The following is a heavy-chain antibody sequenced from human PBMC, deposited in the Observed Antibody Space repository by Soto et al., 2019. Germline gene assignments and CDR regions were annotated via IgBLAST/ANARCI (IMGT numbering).Heavy chain of an antibody. V-gene: IGHV4-39*01. Sequence: PSETLSLTCTVSGGSISTSSYYWACIRQPPGKGLEWIGSVYYSGTTYYNPSLKSRVTISADTSNNQFSLKLNYVTASDTAMYFCARHFGYRSSWYVHFDLWGLGPLVTVSS. J-gene: IGHJ4*02. CDR3: ARHFGYRSSWYVHFDL. CDR1: GGSISTSSYY. CDR2: VYYSGTT. D-gene: IGHD6-13*01.